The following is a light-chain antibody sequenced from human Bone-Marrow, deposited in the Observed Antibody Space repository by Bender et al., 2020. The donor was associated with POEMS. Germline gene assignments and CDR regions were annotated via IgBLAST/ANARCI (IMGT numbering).Light chain of an antibody. V-gene: IGLV2-23*01. CDR1: SSDFGSHNL. J-gene: IGLJ1*01. Sequence: QSALTQPASVSGSPGQSITISCTGTSSDFGSHNLVSWYQHHPGKAPKLIIYEGIKRPSGVSNRFSASKSGNTASLTISELQAEDEGDYYCCSYAGYVFGPGTKVTVL. CDR3: CSYAGYV. CDR2: EGI.